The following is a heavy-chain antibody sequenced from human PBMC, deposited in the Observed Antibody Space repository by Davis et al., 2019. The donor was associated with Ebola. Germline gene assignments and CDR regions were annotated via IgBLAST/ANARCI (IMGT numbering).Heavy chain of an antibody. CDR2: ISYDGSNK. CDR1: GFTFSSYG. J-gene: IGHJ4*02. Sequence: GESLKISCAASGFTFSSYGMHWVRQAPGKGLEWVAVISYDGSNKYYADSLKGRFTISRDNSKNTLYLQVNSLRNEDTAVYYCARGDKTDYWGQGTQVIVSS. V-gene: IGHV3-30*03. CDR3: ARGDKTDY.